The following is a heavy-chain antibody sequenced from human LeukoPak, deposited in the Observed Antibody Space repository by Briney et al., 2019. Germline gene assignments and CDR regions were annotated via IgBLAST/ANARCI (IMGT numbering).Heavy chain of an antibody. D-gene: IGHD3-10*01. J-gene: IGHJ6*02. Sequence: GGSLRLSCAASGFTFSSSAMTWVRQAPGKGLEWVSSIYASGDPTYYADSVKGRFTVSRDNSKNTLYLQMNSLRAEDTAVYYCARGEYYGSGRLDGYYGMDVWGQGTTVTVSS. CDR3: ARGEYYGSGRLDGYYGMDV. V-gene: IGHV3-23*01. CDR1: GFTFSSSA. CDR2: IYASGDPT.